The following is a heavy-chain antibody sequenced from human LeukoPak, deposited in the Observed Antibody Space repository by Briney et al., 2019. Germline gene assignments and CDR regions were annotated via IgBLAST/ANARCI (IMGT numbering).Heavy chain of an antibody. Sequence: GGSLRLSCAASGFTFSSYSMNWVRQAPGKGLEWVSSISSSSSYIYYADSVKGRFTISRDNAKNSLYLQMNSLRAEDTAVYYCAREATYDFWNPGEYWGQGTLVTVSS. V-gene: IGHV3-21*01. J-gene: IGHJ4*02. CDR2: ISSSSSYI. CDR1: GFTFSSYS. D-gene: IGHD3-3*01. CDR3: AREATYDFWNPGEY.